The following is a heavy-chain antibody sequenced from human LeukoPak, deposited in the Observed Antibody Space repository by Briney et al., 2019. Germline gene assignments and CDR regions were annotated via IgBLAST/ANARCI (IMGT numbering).Heavy chain of an antibody. J-gene: IGHJ6*03. D-gene: IGHD3-16*01. V-gene: IGHV4-34*01. CDR1: GGSLTDYS. CDR3: ARETSQKGAHYMDV. Sequence: PSETLSLTCVVSGGSLTDYSWSWLRQPPGKGLEWIGDFNHGGSTKFNPSLKSRVTISVDTSKNQFPLKLSSVTAADTAVYYCARETSQKGAHYMDVWGKGTTITISS. CDR2: FNHGGST.